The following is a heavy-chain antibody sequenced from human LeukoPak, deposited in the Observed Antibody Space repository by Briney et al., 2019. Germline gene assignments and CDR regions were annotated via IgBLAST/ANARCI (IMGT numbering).Heavy chain of an antibody. V-gene: IGHV3-30*02. J-gene: IGHJ4*02. CDR1: KFTFRSYD. CDR2: IRYDGSDI. CDR3: GSYGSGSFPGY. Sequence: GGSLRPSCAASKFTFRSYDMHWVRQAPGKGPQWVAYIRYDGSDILYADSVKGRFTISRDNSNNTLFLQMNSLRIEDTAVYYCGSYGSGSFPGYRGQGTLVTVSS. D-gene: IGHD3-10*01.